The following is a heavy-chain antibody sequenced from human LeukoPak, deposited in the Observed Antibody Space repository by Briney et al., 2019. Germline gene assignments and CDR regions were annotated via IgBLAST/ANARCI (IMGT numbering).Heavy chain of an antibody. J-gene: IGHJ4*02. CDR2: IYYTGST. D-gene: IGHD6-13*01. V-gene: IGHV4-59*01. CDR3: ARNLIPEQLVLNF. Sequence: PSETLSLTCTVSGGSISSYYWSWIRQPPGKGLEWIGYIYYTGSTNYNPSLKSRVTMSVDTSKNQFSLNLRSVTPEDTAVYYCARNLIPEQLVLNFWGQGTLVTVSS. CDR1: GGSISSYY.